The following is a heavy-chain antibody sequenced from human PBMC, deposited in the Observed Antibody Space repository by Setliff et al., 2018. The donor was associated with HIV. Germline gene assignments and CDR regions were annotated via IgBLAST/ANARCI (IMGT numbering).Heavy chain of an antibody. CDR1: GGSVNVEY. V-gene: IGHV4-4*08. Sequence: SETLSLTCTVSGGSVNVEYWSWLRQPPGKALEWIAWIHDSGTTNYNPSLKSRVTISVDTSKNQFSLKLSSVTAADAAVYYCASRVYYYDSSGYLREEGFDPWGQGTLVTVSS. D-gene: IGHD3-22*01. CDR2: IHDSGTT. J-gene: IGHJ5*02. CDR3: ASRVYYYDSSGYLREEGFDP.